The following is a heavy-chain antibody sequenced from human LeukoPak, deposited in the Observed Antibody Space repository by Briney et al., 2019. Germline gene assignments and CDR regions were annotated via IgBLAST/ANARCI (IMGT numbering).Heavy chain of an antibody. CDR2: IKTDGSIK. CDR1: GFTFSTYW. CDR3: VSDDGRSYGLFDS. V-gene: IGHV3-74*01. J-gene: IGHJ4*02. D-gene: IGHD5-18*01. Sequence: GGSLRLSCAASGFTFSTYWMHWVRQAPGKGLEWVSRIKTDGSIKSSADAVKGRFTISRDNAKNTLYLQMDSLRPEDTAVYHCVSDDGRSYGLFDSWGRGTLVIVSS.